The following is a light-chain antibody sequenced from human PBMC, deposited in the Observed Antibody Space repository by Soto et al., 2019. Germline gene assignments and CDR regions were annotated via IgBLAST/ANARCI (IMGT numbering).Light chain of an antibody. V-gene: IGLV1-40*01. Sequence: QSVLTQPPSVSGAPGQSVGIACTWSSSNIGAEYDVHWYQQLPGTAPKRLIYGDNNRPSGVPDRFSGSKSGTSASLAITGLQPEDEADYYCQSYDSSLTTFVFGTGTKVTVL. J-gene: IGLJ1*01. CDR3: QSYDSSLTTFV. CDR1: SSNIGAEYD. CDR2: GDN.